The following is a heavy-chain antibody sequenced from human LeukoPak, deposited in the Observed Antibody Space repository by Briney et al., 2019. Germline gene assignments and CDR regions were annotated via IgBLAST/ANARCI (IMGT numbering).Heavy chain of an antibody. D-gene: IGHD2-2*01. CDR2: ISWNSGSI. V-gene: IGHV3-9*01. Sequence: GGSLRLSCAASGFTFSSYWMHWVRQAPGKGLEWVSGISWNSGSIGYADSVKGRFTISRDNAKNSLYLQMNSLRAEDTALYYCAKDISVVPAAGFDYWGQGTLVTVSS. J-gene: IGHJ4*02. CDR3: AKDISVVPAAGFDY. CDR1: GFTFSSYW.